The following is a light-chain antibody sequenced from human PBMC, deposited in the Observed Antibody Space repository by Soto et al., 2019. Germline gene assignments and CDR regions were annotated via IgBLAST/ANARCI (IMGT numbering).Light chain of an antibody. CDR2: EVS. Sequence: QSALTQPASVSGSPGQSITISCTGTSSDIGTYKYVSWWQQHPGKAPELMIYEVSNRTSGVSNRFSGSKSGNTASLTISGLQAEDEGDYYCRSYTTSNPVVFGGGTQLTVL. J-gene: IGLJ2*01. V-gene: IGLV2-14*01. CDR1: SSDIGTYKY. CDR3: RSYTTSNPVV.